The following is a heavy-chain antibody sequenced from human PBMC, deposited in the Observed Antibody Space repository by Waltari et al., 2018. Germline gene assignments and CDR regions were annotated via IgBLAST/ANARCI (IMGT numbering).Heavy chain of an antibody. V-gene: IGHV3-30-3*01. CDR3: ARDIAYHDSSGYYPYYFDY. D-gene: IGHD3-22*01. J-gene: IGHJ4*02. Sequence: QVQLVESGGGVVQPGRSLGISCAASGFRFSRYAMHGGGQAPGKGLEWVAVISYDGSHKYYADSVKGRFTISRDSSKNTLFLQMNSLRVEDTAVYYCARDIAYHDSSGYYPYYFDYWGQGALVTVSS. CDR1: GFRFSRYA. CDR2: ISYDGSHK.